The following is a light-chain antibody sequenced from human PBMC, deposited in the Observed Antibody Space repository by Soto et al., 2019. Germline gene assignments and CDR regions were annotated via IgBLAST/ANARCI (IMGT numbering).Light chain of an antibody. V-gene: IGKV1-5*03. Sequence: IQVYKSPATLSATIGDRVTMACRSSQSISSWLAWYQQKPGKAPKLLIYKASSLESGVPSRFSGSGSGTEFTLTISSLQPDDFATYYCQQYNSYSGTFGQGTNVDI. J-gene: IGKJ1*01. CDR3: QQYNSYSGT. CDR2: KAS. CDR1: QSISSW.